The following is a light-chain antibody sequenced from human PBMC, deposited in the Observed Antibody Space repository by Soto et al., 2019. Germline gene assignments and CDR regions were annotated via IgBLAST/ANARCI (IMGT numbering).Light chain of an antibody. Sequence: DIQMTQSPSTLSASVGDRVTITCRASQSISSWLAWYQQKPGKAPKLLIYKASSLESGVPSRFSGSGSGTEFILTISSLQPDDVATYYYQQYSGYSRTFGQGTKVEIK. CDR2: KAS. J-gene: IGKJ1*01. V-gene: IGKV1-5*03. CDR3: QQYSGYSRT. CDR1: QSISSW.